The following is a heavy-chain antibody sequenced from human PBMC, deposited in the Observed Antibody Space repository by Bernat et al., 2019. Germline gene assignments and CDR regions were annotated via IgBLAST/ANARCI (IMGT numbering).Heavy chain of an antibody. V-gene: IGHV4-4*02. J-gene: IGHJ4*02. CDR2: IYHSGST. D-gene: IGHD3-10*01. CDR1: GGSISSNIW. CDR3: ASKKYYGSGMFDY. Sequence: QVQLQESGPGLVKPSGTLSLTCAVSGGSISSNIWWSWVRQPPGKGLEWIGEIYHSGSTNYNPSLKSRVTISVDKSKNQFSLDLSSVTAADTAAYYCASKKYYGSGMFDYWGQGTLVTVSS.